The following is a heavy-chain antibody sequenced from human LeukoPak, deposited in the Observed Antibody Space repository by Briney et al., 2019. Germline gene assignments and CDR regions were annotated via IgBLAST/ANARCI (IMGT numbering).Heavy chain of an antibody. V-gene: IGHV1-18*01. CDR2: ISAYNGNT. Sequence: GASVKVSCKASGYTFTSYGISWVRQAPGQGLEWMEWISAYNGNTNYAQKLQGRVTMTTDTSTSTAYMELRSLRSDDTAVYYCARDGRVVPAAIPDIWGQGTMVTVSS. J-gene: IGHJ3*02. CDR3: ARDGRVVPAAIPDI. CDR1: GYTFTSYG. D-gene: IGHD2-2*01.